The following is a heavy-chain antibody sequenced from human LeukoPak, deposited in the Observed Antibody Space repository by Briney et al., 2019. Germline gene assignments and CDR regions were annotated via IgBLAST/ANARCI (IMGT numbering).Heavy chain of an antibody. CDR1: GGTFSSYA. V-gene: IGHV1-69*13. CDR3: ARVLERRLDYYYGMDV. J-gene: IGHJ6*02. D-gene: IGHD1-1*01. CDR2: IIPIFGTA. Sequence: GASVKVSCKASGGTFSSYAISWVRQAPGQGLEWMGGIIPIFGTANYAQKFQGRVTITADESTSTAYMELSSLRSEDTAAYYCARVLERRLDYYYGMDVWGQGTTVTVSS.